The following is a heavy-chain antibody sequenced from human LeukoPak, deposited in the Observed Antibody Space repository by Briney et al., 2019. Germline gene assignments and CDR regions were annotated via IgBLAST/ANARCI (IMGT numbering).Heavy chain of an antibody. Sequence: QPGGSLRLSCAASGYSFSNYAMSWVRQTPGKGLEWVSVIRGSGDITYYADSVKGRFSISRDNSKNTLYLQMNSLRAEDTAIYYRAKASGMAARRSNYFDPWGQGTLVTVSS. D-gene: IGHD6-6*01. CDR3: AKASGMAARRSNYFDP. CDR1: GYSFSNYA. V-gene: IGHV3-23*01. J-gene: IGHJ5*02. CDR2: IRGSGDIT.